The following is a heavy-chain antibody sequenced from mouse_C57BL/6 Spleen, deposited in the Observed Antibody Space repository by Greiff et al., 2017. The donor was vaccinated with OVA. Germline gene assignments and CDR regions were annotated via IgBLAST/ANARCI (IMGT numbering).Heavy chain of an antibody. Sequence: VQLQQSGAELLKPGASVKLSCKATGYTFTGYWIEWVKQRPGHGLEWIGEILPGSGSTNYNEKFKGKATFTADTSSNTAYMQLSSLTTEDSAIYYCARSSVYDYDGAWFAYWGQGTLVTVSA. D-gene: IGHD2-4*01. CDR3: ARSSVYDYDGAWFAY. J-gene: IGHJ3*01. CDR2: ILPGSGST. V-gene: IGHV1-9*01. CDR1: GYTFTGYW.